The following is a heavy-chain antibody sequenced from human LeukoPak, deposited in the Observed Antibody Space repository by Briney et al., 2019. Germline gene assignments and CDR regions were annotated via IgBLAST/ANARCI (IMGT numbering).Heavy chain of an antibody. CDR1: GYTFTSYG. CDR2: ISADNGNT. CDR3: ARRDYGSGRYPYYYGLDV. D-gene: IGHD3-10*01. V-gene: IGHV1-18*01. Sequence: ASVKVSCKASGYTFTSYGITWVRQAPGQGLEWMGWISADNGNTKYGQKVHGRVTITTDTSTTTAYMELRSLRSDDTAVYYCARRDYGSGRYPYYYGLDVWGQGTTVTVSS. J-gene: IGHJ6*02.